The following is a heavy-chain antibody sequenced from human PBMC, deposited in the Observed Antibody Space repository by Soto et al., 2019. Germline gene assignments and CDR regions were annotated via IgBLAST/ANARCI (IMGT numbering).Heavy chain of an antibody. CDR3: ARAFVAVAGYYYYGMDV. V-gene: IGHV3-13*01. CDR2: IGTAGDT. D-gene: IGHD6-19*01. J-gene: IGHJ6*02. Sequence: GGSLRLSCAASGFTFSSYDMHWVRQATGKGLEWVSAIGTAGDTYYPSSVKGRFTIARENAKNSLYLQMNSLRAGDTAVYYCARAFVAVAGYYYYGMDVWGQGTTVTVSS. CDR1: GFTFSSYD.